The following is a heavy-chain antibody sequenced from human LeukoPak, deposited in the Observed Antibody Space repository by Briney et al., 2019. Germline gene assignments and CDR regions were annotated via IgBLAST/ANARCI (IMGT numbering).Heavy chain of an antibody. Sequence: SETLSLTCTVSGYSISSGYYWGWIRQPPGKGLEWIGSIYHSGSTYYNPSLKSRVTISVDTSKNQFSLKLSSVTAADTAVYYCARGKVATGSSGYNRWDAFDIWGQGTMVTVSS. CDR1: GYSISSGYY. V-gene: IGHV4-38-2*02. CDR3: ARGKVATGSSGYNRWDAFDI. D-gene: IGHD3-22*01. CDR2: IYHSGST. J-gene: IGHJ3*02.